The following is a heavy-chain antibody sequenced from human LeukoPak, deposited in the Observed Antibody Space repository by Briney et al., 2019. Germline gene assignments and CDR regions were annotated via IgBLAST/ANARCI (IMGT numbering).Heavy chain of an antibody. CDR3: ARPVRRLRRDDAFDI. V-gene: IGHV4-59*01. CDR2: IYYSGVS. CDR1: DGSISSFY. J-gene: IGHJ3*02. Sequence: PSETLSLTCTVSDGSISSFYWSWIRQPPGKGLEWIGYIYYSGVSHYNPSLKSRVTISVDTSKNQFSLKLSSVTAADTAVYFCARPVRRLRRDDAFDIWGQGTMVTVS. D-gene: IGHD4-17*01.